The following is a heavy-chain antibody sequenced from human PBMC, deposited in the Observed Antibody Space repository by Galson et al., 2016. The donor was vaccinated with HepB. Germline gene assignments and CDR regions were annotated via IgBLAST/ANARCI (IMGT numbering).Heavy chain of an antibody. CDR1: GFTVGNNY. D-gene: IGHD3-10*01. J-gene: IGHJ4*02. Sequence: SLRLSCAASGFTVGNNYMAWVRQAPGKGLEWVSFIYSGGGTDYRNSVKGRFTNSRDSSKNTVYLQMDSLRAEDTAMYYCTTGNLPGGHCWGQGTLVTVSS. CDR2: IYSGGGT. CDR3: TTGNLPGGHC. V-gene: IGHV3-66*01.